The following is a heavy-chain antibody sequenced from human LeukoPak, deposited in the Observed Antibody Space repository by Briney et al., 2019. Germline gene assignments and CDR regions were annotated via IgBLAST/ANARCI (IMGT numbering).Heavy chain of an antibody. J-gene: IGHJ4*02. CDR2: IIPIFVTA. CDR3: ARDFVWFGESSPAAY. Sequence: SVKVSCKASGGTFSSYAISWVRQAPGQGLEWMGGIIPIFVTASSTQRFQGRVTITADESTSTAYMELSSLRSDDTAVYYCARDFVWFGESSPAAYWGQGTLITVSS. D-gene: IGHD3-10*01. CDR1: GGTFSSYA. V-gene: IGHV1-69*13.